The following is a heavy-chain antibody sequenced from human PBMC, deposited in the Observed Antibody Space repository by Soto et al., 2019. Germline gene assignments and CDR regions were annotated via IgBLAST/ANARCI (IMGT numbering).Heavy chain of an antibody. V-gene: IGHV1-8*01. CDR1: GYTFTSYD. J-gene: IGHJ6*03. CDR3: ATTTVTQNYYHYYMDV. Sequence: GASVKVSCKASGYTFTSYDVNWVRQATGQGLKWMGWMNPNSGNTGYAQKFQGRVTMTRNTSISTAYMELSSLRSEDTAVYYCATTTVTQNYYHYYMDVWGKGTTVTGSS. CDR2: MNPNSGNT. D-gene: IGHD4-4*01.